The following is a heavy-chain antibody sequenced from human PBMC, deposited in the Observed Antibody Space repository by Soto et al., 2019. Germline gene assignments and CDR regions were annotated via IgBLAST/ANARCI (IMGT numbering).Heavy chain of an antibody. CDR3: ARQINDYGDYVVEY. CDR2: IYPGDSDT. V-gene: IGHV5-51*01. J-gene: IGHJ4*02. CDR1: GYSFTSYW. D-gene: IGHD4-17*01. Sequence: GESLKISCKGSGYSFTSYWIGWVRQMPGKGLEWMGIIYPGDSDTRYSPYFQGQVTISADKSISTAYQQWSSLKASDTAMYYCARQINDYGDYVVEYWGQGTLVTVSS.